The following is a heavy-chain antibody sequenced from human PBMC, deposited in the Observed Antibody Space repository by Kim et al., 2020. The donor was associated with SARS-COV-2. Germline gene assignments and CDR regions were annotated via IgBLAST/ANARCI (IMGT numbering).Heavy chain of an antibody. D-gene: IGHD4-4*01. CDR1: GGSFSGYY. CDR3: ARSNLADAFDI. CDR2: INHSGST. V-gene: IGHV4-34*01. J-gene: IGHJ3*02. Sequence: SETLSLTCAVYGGSFSGYYWSWIRQPPGKGLEWIGEINHSGSTNYNPSLKSRVTISVDTSKNQFSLKLSSVTAADTAVYYCARSNLADAFDIWGQGTMVT.